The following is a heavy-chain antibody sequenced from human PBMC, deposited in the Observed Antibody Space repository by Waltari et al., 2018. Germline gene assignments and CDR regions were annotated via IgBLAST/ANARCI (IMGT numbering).Heavy chain of an antibody. CDR2: INPNSGGT. Sequence: QVQLVQSGAEVKKPGASVKVSCKASGYTFTGYYMHWVRQAPGQGLEWRGWINPNSGGTNYAQKFQGRVTMTRDTSISTAYMELSRLRSDDTAVYYWARDGAGYSSSWRTMYNWFDPWGQGTLVTVSS. CDR1: GYTFTGYY. D-gene: IGHD6-13*01. V-gene: IGHV1-2*02. CDR3: ARDGAGYSSSWRTMYNWFDP. J-gene: IGHJ5*02.